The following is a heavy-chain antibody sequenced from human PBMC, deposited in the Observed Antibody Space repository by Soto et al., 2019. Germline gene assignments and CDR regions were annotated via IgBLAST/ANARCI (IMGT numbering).Heavy chain of an antibody. Sequence: EVQLVESGGGLVQPGGSLRLSCEGSGFIFSSHWMGWVRQSPVRGLEWVANIKYDDSETPYMDFAKGRFTISRDNAKNTLYLQMTSLRVEDTAVYYGAAWSHSNWFDYWGQGTLVTVSS. CDR1: GFIFSSHW. CDR3: AAWSHSNWFDY. CDR2: IKYDDSET. J-gene: IGHJ4*02. V-gene: IGHV3-7*05. D-gene: IGHD6-13*01.